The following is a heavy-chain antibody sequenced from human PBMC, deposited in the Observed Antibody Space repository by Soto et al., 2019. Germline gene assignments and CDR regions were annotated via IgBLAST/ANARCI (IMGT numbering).Heavy chain of an antibody. CDR3: VKGGWYGSSSPADR. J-gene: IGHJ5*02. CDR2: LSYDGIAQ. V-gene: IGHV3-30*18. D-gene: IGHD6-6*01. CDR1: GFTLTRQD. Sequence: EQLVESGGDVVQPGGSLRLSCAASGFTLTRQDMHWVRQAPGQGLERVAVLSYDGIAQYYADSVKGRFTISRDTSKNPHYLQMNSLRVEDTALYYWVKGGWYGSSSPADRWGQGTLVTVS.